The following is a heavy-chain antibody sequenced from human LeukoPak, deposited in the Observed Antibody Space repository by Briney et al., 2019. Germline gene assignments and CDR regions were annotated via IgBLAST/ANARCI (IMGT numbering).Heavy chain of an antibody. D-gene: IGHD5-24*01. V-gene: IGHV1-69*13. CDR2: IIPIFGTS. CDR1: GGTFISHS. CDR3: MRGRDAYKSNTFDI. J-gene: IGHJ3*02. Sequence: ASVTVSCTAFGGTFISHSISWVRQAPGQGLEWMGGIIPIFGTSNYAQRFQGRVTISADESTSTAYMELSSLRSEDTAVYYCMRGRDAYKSNTFDIWGQGTMVTVSS.